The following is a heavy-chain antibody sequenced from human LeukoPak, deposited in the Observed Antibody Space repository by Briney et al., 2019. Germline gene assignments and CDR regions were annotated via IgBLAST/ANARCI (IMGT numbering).Heavy chain of an antibody. D-gene: IGHD6-19*01. CDR3: ARDRGWYHADS. CDR1: GFTFSSHA. V-gene: IGHV3-7*01. Sequence: SGGSLRLSCSASGFTFSSHAMHWVRQAPGKGLEWVANIKEDGSWKHYAVSVQGRFTISRDNAKNSLYLQMNSLRAEDTAVYYCARDRGWYHADSWGQGTLVTVSS. J-gene: IGHJ4*02. CDR2: IKEDGSWK.